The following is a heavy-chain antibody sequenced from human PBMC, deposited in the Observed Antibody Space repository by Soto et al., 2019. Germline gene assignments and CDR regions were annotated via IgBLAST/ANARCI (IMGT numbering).Heavy chain of an antibody. Sequence: EVQLVESGGGLIQPGGYLRLSCAASGFTFSSNDMNWVRQAPGKGLEWVSLIYSSGSTYYADSVKGRFTISRDNSKNTLYLQMSSLRAEDTAVYYCATRPLLPGAPWGQGTMVTVSS. CDR2: IYSSGST. D-gene: IGHD3-22*01. CDR1: GFTFSSND. V-gene: IGHV3-53*01. CDR3: ATRPLLPGAP. J-gene: IGHJ3*01.